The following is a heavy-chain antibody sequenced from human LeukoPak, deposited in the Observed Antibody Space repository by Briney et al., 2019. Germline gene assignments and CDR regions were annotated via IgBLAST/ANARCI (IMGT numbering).Heavy chain of an antibody. CDR3: AFEIGRSQGAFDI. V-gene: IGHV3-33*01. CDR2: IWNDGSDE. Sequence: GRSLRLSCAASGFIFSKYAMHWVRQTPGKGLEWVAAIWNDGSDENYADSVKGRFTISSDNSKNTLYLQMNSLRAEDTAVYYCAFEIGRSQGAFDIWGQGTMITVSS. CDR1: GFIFSKYA. J-gene: IGHJ3*02. D-gene: IGHD1-26*01.